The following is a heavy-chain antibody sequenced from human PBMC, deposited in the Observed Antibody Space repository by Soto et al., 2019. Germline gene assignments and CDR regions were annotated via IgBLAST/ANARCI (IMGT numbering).Heavy chain of an antibody. V-gene: IGHV3-23*01. D-gene: IGHD6-13*01. CDR2: ISGSGGST. Sequence: GGSLSLSCAASGFTFSSYAMRWVRQAPGKGLEWVSAISGSGGSTYYADSVKGRFTISRDNSKNTLYLQMNSLRAEDTAVYYCAKGQQLVRNYFDYWGQGTLVTVS. CDR1: GFTFSSYA. CDR3: AKGQQLVRNYFDY. J-gene: IGHJ4*02.